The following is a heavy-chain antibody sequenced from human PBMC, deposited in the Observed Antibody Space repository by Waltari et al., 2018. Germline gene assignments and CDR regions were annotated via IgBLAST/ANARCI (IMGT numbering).Heavy chain of an antibody. D-gene: IGHD3-16*01. CDR2: IRSKINNDAT. CDR1: GFNFNQST. CDR3: AKQKTGGANDF. J-gene: IGHJ4*01. Sequence: EVHLVESGGGLVQPGGSLKISCAASGFNFNQSTRHWVRQAPGKGLEWIGRIRSKINNDATAYGASVKDRFSISRDDSRNTAFLEMNSLKTDDSAVYYCAKQKTGGANDFWGQGTLVTVST. V-gene: IGHV3-73*02.